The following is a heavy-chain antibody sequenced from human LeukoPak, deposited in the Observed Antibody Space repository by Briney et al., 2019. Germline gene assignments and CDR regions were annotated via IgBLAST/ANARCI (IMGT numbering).Heavy chain of an antibody. CDR2: IKQDGSEK. CDR1: GLIFSDYY. D-gene: IGHD1-7*01. CDR3: ADGTTPDY. V-gene: IGHV3-7*01. Sequence: GGSLRLSYEVSGLIFSDYYMGWFRQAPGKGLEWVASIKQDGSEKYYVDSVKGRYTISRDNAKNSLYLQMNSLRPEDTAVYYCADGTTPDYWGQGTLVTVSS. J-gene: IGHJ4*02.